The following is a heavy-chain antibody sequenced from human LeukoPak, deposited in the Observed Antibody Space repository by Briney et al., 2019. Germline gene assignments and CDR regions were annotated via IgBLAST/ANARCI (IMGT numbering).Heavy chain of an antibody. V-gene: IGHV1-46*01. J-gene: IGHJ5*02. CDR2: INPSGGST. D-gene: IGHD4-17*01. CDR1: GYTFTSYY. CDR3: ARDYGDYGWFDP. Sequence: ASVKVSCKASGYTFTSYYMHWVRQAPGQGLEWMGIINPSGGSTSYAQKFQGRVTMSVDTSKNQFSLKLSSVTAADTAVYYCARDYGDYGWFDPWGQGTLVTVSS.